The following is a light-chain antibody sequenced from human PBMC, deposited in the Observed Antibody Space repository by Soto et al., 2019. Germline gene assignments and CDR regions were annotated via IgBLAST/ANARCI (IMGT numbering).Light chain of an antibody. V-gene: IGLV1-47*01. CDR1: GFNLGKNY. Sequence: QSVLTQPPSASGTPGQRVTISCSGSGFNLGKNYAYWFQLLPGTAPKLLIYWNDQRPSGVPDRFSGSKSGTSASLAISGLRSEDEAESYCAAWDDRLSAYVFASGTKV. CDR3: AAWDDRLSAYV. J-gene: IGLJ1*01. CDR2: WND.